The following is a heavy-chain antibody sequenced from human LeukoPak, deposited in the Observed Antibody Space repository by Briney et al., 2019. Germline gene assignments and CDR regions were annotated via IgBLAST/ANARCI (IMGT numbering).Heavy chain of an antibody. V-gene: IGHV3-74*01. J-gene: IGHJ4*02. CDR1: GLTFSSYW. Sequence: GGSLRLSCAASGLTFSSYWMHWVRQTPGKGLVWVSHINGDGSSTRYADSVKGRFTISRDHAMSRLYLEVSSLRVEDTAVYYCATNAATVAAGNFFDCWGQGTLVTVSS. CDR2: INGDGSST. D-gene: IGHD6-13*01. CDR3: ATNAATVAAGNFFDC.